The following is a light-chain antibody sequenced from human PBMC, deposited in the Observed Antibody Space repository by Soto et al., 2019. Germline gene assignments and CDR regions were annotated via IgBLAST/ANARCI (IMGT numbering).Light chain of an antibody. CDR2: GTS. CDR3: HQYNFWPT. Sequence: EIVMTQSPATLSVSPGERATLSCRASQSVSSNLAWYQQKPGRSPRLLIYGTSTRATGIPARFSGSGSGTEFTLTISSLQSEDFAVYYCHQYNFWPTFGQGTKVEIK. J-gene: IGKJ1*01. V-gene: IGKV3-15*01. CDR1: QSVSSN.